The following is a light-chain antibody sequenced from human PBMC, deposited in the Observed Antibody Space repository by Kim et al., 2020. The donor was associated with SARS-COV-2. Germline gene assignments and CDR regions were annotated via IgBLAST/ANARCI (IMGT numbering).Light chain of an antibody. V-gene: IGLV3-1*01. CDR2: QDD. J-gene: IGLJ2*01. CDR3: QAWDSNTAV. Sequence: SYELTQPPSVSVSPGQTASITCSGNKLGDKFAFWYQQKPGQSPVVVIYQDDKRPSGIPGRFSGSNSGNTATLTISGILPMDEADYYCQAWDSNTAVFGGGNQLTVL. CDR1: KLGDKF.